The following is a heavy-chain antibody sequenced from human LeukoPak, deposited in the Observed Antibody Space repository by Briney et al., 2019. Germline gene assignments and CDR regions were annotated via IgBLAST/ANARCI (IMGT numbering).Heavy chain of an antibody. J-gene: IGHJ6*02. CDR2: IYYSGST. V-gene: IGHV4-59*01. CDR1: GGSISSYY. D-gene: IGHD6-13*01. CDR3: ARVVGLIAAAGSYYYYGMDV. Sequence: PSETLSLTCTVSGGSISSYYWSWIRQPPGKGLEWIGYIYYSGSTNYNPSLKSRVTVSVDTSKNQFSLKLSSVTAADTAVYYCARVVGLIAAAGSYYYYGMDVWGQGTTVTVSS.